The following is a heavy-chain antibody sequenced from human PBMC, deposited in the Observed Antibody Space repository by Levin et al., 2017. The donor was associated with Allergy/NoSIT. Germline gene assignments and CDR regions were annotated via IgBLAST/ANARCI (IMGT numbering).Heavy chain of an antibody. CDR2: ISYDGANK. Sequence: GGSLRLSCAASGFAFSAYAMNWVRRAPGRGLEWLAVISYDGANKYYASSVQGRFTISRDDSKSTLYLQMDILRAEDTAVYYCASHLFDFWGQGTLVTVSS. CDR1: GFAFSAYA. J-gene: IGHJ4*02. V-gene: IGHV3-30-3*01. CDR3: ASHLFDF.